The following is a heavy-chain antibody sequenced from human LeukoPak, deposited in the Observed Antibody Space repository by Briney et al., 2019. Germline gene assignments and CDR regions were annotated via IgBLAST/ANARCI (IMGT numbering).Heavy chain of an antibody. CDR1: SGSISSYY. Sequence: SETLSLTCIVSSGSISSYYWSWIRQPPGKGLEWIGYFYDSGSTNYNPSLKSRVTISVDTSKSQFSLKLSSVTAADTAVYYCARGGAVAGDLDYWGQGILVTVSS. V-gene: IGHV4-59*01. CDR3: ARGGAVAGDLDY. CDR2: FYDSGST. D-gene: IGHD6-19*01. J-gene: IGHJ4*02.